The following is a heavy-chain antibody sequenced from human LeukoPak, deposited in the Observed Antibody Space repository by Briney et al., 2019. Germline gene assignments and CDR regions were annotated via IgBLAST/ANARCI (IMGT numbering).Heavy chain of an antibody. CDR2: ISSSSSYI. V-gene: IGHV3-21*01. CDR1: GFTFSSYS. J-gene: IGHJ3*02. Sequence: KSGGSLRLSCAASGFTFSSYSMNWVRQAPVKGLEWVSSISSSSSYIYYADSVKGRFTISRDNAKNSLYLQMNSLRAEDTAVYYCARATYRTDAFDIWGQGTMVTVSS. D-gene: IGHD3-16*02. CDR3: ARATYRTDAFDI.